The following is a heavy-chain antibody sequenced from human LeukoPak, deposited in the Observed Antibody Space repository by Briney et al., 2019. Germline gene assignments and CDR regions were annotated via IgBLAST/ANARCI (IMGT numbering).Heavy chain of an antibody. D-gene: IGHD4-17*01. CDR2: ISSNGGST. J-gene: IGHJ4*02. CDR3: ARANYYGDVFDY. Sequence: GGSLRLSCAASGFTFSSYAMHWVRQAPGKGLEYVSAISSNGGSTYYANSVKGRFTISRDNSKNTLYLQMGSLRAEDMAMYYCARANYYGDVFDYWGQGTLVTVSS. CDR1: GFTFSSYA. V-gene: IGHV3-64*01.